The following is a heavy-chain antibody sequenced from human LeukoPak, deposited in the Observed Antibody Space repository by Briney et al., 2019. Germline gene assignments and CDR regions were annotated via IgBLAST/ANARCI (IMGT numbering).Heavy chain of an antibody. CDR2: IYHSGST. Sequence: SETLSLTCAVSGGSISSSNWWSWVRQPPGKGLEWIGEIYHSGSTNYNPSLKSRVTISVDKSKNQFSLKLSSVTAADTAVYYCASPRRDGYNSLRYWGQGTLVTVSS. D-gene: IGHD5-24*01. CDR3: ASPRRDGYNSLRY. CDR1: GGSISSSNW. J-gene: IGHJ4*02. V-gene: IGHV4-4*02.